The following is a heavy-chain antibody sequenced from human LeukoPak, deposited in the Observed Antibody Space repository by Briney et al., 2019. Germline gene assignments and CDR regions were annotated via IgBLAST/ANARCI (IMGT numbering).Heavy chain of an antibody. J-gene: IGHJ4*02. CDR2: ISYDGSNK. CDR1: GFTFSSYA. Sequence: GGSLRLSCAASGFTFSSYAMHWVRQAPGKGLEWVAVISYDGSNKYYADSVKGRFTISRDNSKNTLYLQMNSLRAEDTAVYYCVSKAAAGLFDYWGQGTLVTASS. D-gene: IGHD6-13*01. V-gene: IGHV3-30*01. CDR3: VSKAAAGLFDY.